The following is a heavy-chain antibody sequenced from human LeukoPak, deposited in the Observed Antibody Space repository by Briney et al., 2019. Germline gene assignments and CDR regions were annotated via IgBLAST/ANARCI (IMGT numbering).Heavy chain of an antibody. CDR3: ARHSSRYYYNTTGSQGFDP. D-gene: IGHD3-22*01. CDR1: GGPISIYY. CDR2: VHNSGNT. V-gene: IGHV4-59*01. Sequence: SETLSLTCTVSGGPISIYYWSWIRQPPTKGLGWIGYVHNSGNTNYNPSLESRVTISLETSKNLFSLQLKSLTAADTAVYYCARHSSRYYYNTTGSQGFDPWGQGTLVTVSS. J-gene: IGHJ5*02.